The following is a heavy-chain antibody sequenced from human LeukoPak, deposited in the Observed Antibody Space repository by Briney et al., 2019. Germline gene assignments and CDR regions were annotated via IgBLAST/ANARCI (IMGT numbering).Heavy chain of an antibody. V-gene: IGHV4-61*05. CDR2: IYYSGST. J-gene: IGHJ4*02. CDR1: GVSISTNNYY. CDR3: ARGSPTYDFWSGYSVTPGVIDRLDY. Sequence: SETLSLTCSVSGVSISTNNYYWGWIRQPPGKGLEWIGYIYYSGSTNYNPSLKSRVTISVDTSKNQFSLKLSSVTAADTAVYYCARGSPTYDFWSGYSVTPGVIDRLDYWGQGTLVTVSS. D-gene: IGHD3-3*01.